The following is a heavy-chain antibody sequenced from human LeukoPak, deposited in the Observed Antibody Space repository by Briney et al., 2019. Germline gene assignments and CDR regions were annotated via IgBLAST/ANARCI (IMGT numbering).Heavy chain of an antibody. CDR2: FYSGGNT. V-gene: IGHV3-66*01. D-gene: IGHD3-10*01. J-gene: IGHJ6*02. CDR1: GFTVSTNY. CDR3: AKSSGVWFGEPTSYYGMDV. Sequence: GGSLRLSCAASGFTVSTNYMSWVRQAPXXXLEWVSVFYSGGNTYYADSVKGRFTISRDNSKNTLYLQMNSLRAEDTAVYYCAKSSGVWFGEPTSYYGMDVWGPGTTVTVSS.